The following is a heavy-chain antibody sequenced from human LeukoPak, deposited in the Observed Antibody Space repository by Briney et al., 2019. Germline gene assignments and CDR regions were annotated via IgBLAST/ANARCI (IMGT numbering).Heavy chain of an antibody. CDR1: GFTFSSYA. J-gene: IGHJ3*02. Sequence: GGSLRLSCAASGFTFSSYAMSWVRQAPGKGLEWVSAISGSGGSTYYADFVKGRFTISRDNSKNTLFLQMHSLRAEDTAVYYCAKGGYCSSSSCYGVDAFDIWGQGTMVTVSS. CDR3: AKGGYCSSSSCYGVDAFDI. D-gene: IGHD2-2*01. V-gene: IGHV3-23*01. CDR2: ISGSGGST.